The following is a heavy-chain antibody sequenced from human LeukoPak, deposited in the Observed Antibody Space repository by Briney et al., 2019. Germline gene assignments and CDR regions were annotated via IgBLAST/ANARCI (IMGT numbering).Heavy chain of an antibody. CDR2: SIYNGDT. V-gene: IGHV3-23*01. D-gene: IGHD6-19*01. J-gene: IGHJ4*02. CDR3: VKDQWDY. Sequence: GGSLRLSCAAPGFTFNTYTMSWVRQAPGQGLEWVSASIYNGDTYYADSVEGRFIISRDNSKSTLYLQMNSLRVEDTAVYYCVKDQWDYRGQGTLVTVSS. CDR1: GFTFNTYT.